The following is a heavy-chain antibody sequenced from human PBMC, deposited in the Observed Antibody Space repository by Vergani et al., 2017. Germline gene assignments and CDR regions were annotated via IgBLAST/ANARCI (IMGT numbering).Heavy chain of an antibody. CDR1: GFTFSDYY. V-gene: IGHV3-11*06. D-gene: IGHD4-17*01. CDR3: AGDVDGDYPLDF. J-gene: IGHJ4*02. Sequence: QVQLVESGGGLVKPGGSLRLSCAASGFTFSDYYMTWIRQAPGKGLEWVSYISSSSTYTNYADSVKGRFTISRDNAKNSLYLQMNSLRAEDTAVYYCAGDVDGDYPLDFWGQGTLVTVSS. CDR2: ISSSSTYT.